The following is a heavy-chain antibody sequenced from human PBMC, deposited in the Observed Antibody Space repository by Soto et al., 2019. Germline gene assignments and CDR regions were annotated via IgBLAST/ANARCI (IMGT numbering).Heavy chain of an antibody. CDR2: ISGSGADT. CDR3: AKDTGRGGGSVFDY. CDR1: GFIFSNYA. Sequence: GGSLRLSCAPSGFIFSNYAMSWVRQARGKGLEWISAISGSGADTYYTESVKGRFTISRDNFKNTLYLQMNSLRAEDTAVYYCAKDTGRGGGSVFDYWGQGTLVTVSS. V-gene: IGHV3-23*01. D-gene: IGHD2-15*01. J-gene: IGHJ4*02.